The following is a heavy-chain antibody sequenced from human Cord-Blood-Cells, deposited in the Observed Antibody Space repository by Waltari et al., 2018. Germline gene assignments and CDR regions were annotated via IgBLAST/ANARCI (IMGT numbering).Heavy chain of an antibody. J-gene: IGHJ4*02. CDR2: IYYRGST. Sequence: QLQLQESGPGLVKPSETLSLTCTVSGVSISSSSYYWGWIRQPPGKGLEWSGSIYYRGSTYYNPSLKSRVTISVDTSKNQFSLKLSSVTAADTAVYYCARLSLPVVPAAEGVDYWGQGTLVTVSS. CDR3: ARLSLPVVPAAEGVDY. CDR1: GVSISSSSYY. V-gene: IGHV4-39*01. D-gene: IGHD2-2*01.